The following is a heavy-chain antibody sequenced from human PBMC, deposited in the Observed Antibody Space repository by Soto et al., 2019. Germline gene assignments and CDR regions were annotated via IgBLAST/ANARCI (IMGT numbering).Heavy chain of an antibody. CDR2: IRPKTDGATT. D-gene: IGHD3-16*01. V-gene: IGHV3-15*07. Sequence: EVQLVESGGGLVKPGGSLKLSCAASGFTVTNAWMNWVRQAPGEGLEWVGLIRPKTDGATTDYAAVVRGRFTISRDDSKNPLYLQMNSLNTEDTALYYCATGLSQGGWGQGILVTVSS. J-gene: IGHJ4*02. CDR3: ATGLSQGG. CDR1: GFTVTNAW.